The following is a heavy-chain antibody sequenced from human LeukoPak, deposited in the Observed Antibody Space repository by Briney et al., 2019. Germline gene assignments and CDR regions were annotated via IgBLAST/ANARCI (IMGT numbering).Heavy chain of an antibody. D-gene: IGHD6-13*01. CDR2: IYSGGST. V-gene: IGHV3-53*01. CDR3: AKWDSSSGWYGDYYYYIDV. CDR1: GFTVSSNY. Sequence: PGGSLRLSCAASGFTVSSNYMSWVRQAPGKGLEWVSVIYSGGSTYYADSVKGRFTISRDNSKNTLYLQMNSLRAEDTAVYYCAKWDSSSGWYGDYYYYIDVWGKGTTVTVSS. J-gene: IGHJ6*03.